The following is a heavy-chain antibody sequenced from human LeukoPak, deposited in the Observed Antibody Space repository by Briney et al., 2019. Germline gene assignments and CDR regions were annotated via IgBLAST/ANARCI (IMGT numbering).Heavy chain of an antibody. CDR2: ISSSSSYI. V-gene: IGHV3-21*01. D-gene: IGHD6-6*01. J-gene: IGHJ4*02. CDR1: GFTFSSYS. Sequence: GGSLRLSCAASGFTFSSYSMNWVRQAPGKGLEWVSSISSSSSYIYYADSVKGRFTISRDNAKNSLYLQMNSLRAENTAVYYCARGQTNGKYSSSSGYYFDYWGQGTLVTVSS. CDR3: ARGQTNGKYSSSSGYYFDY.